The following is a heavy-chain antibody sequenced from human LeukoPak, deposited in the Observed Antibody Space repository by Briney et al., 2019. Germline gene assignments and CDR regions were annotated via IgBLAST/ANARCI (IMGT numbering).Heavy chain of an antibody. CDR1: GFSFDDYA. V-gene: IGHV3-49*04. J-gene: IGHJ4*02. CDR2: IRGKPYGETT. Sequence: GGSLRLSCAAAGFSFDDYAMSWVRQAPGKGLEWVGFIRGKPYGETTEYAASVQGRFTISRDDFESTTYLQLNSLKTEDTGVYYCTRGSDTIFGVARDGFDSWGQGTLVTVSP. CDR3: TRGSDTIFGVARDGFDS. D-gene: IGHD3-3*01.